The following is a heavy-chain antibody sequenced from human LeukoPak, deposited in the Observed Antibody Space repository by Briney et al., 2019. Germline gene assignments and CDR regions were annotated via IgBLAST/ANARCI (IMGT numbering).Heavy chain of an antibody. J-gene: IGHJ6*03. CDR1: GYAFSSYY. CDR3: SRASAYDPPPPPKYYMDG. CDR2: IISNSGTA. D-gene: IGHD5-12*01. V-gene: IGHV1-2*02. Sequence: ASVKVSFKASGYAFSSYYMHWVRQAPGQGLEWMGAIISNSGTANYAQKFQGRLTITSDKSTNTVYLELTRLKSKDTAIHFCSRASAYDPPPPPKYYMDGRGKGTTVIVSS.